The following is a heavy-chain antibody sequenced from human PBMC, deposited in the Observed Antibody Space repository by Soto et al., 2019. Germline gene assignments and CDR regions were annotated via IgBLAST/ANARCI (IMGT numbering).Heavy chain of an antibody. J-gene: IGHJ3*02. CDR1: GFTFSSYG. V-gene: IGHV3-33*01. CDR3: AREADSSVHDAFDT. CDR2: IWYDGSNK. D-gene: IGHD3-22*01. Sequence: PGGSLRLSXAASGFTFSSYGMHWVRQAPGKGLEWVAVIWYDGSNKYYADSVKGRFTISRDNSKNTLYLQMNSLRAEDTAVYYCAREADSSVHDAFDTWGQGTMVTVSS.